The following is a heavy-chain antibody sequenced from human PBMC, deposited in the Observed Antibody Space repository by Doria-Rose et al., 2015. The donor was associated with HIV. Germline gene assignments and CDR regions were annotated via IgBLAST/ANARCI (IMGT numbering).Heavy chain of an antibody. CDR2: LFSDDER. CDR1: GVSLSSPGMG. Sequence: ESGPVLVKPTETLTLTCTVSGVSLSSPGMGVSWIRQPPGKALEWLGNLFSDDERSYKTALKSRLTISRGTSKSQVVLTMTDMDPVDTATYYCARIKSSRWYHKYYFDFWGQGTLVIVSA. J-gene: IGHJ4*02. D-gene: IGHD6-13*01. V-gene: IGHV2-26*01. CDR3: ARIKSSRWYHKYYFDF.